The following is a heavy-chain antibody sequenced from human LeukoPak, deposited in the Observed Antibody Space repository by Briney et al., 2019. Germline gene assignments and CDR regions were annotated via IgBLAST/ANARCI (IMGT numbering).Heavy chain of an antibody. J-gene: IGHJ4*02. CDR3: AADRISRRGPDFDY. CDR2: ISWDGGST. D-gene: IGHD2-21*01. V-gene: IGHV3-43*01. Sequence: GGSLRLSCEASGCTFDNYAMHWVRQGPGKGLEWVSLISWDGGSTFYADSVKGRFTISRDNSKKSLYLQMNSLTIEDTAFYYCAADRISRRGPDFDYWGQGTLVTVSS. CDR1: GCTFDNYA.